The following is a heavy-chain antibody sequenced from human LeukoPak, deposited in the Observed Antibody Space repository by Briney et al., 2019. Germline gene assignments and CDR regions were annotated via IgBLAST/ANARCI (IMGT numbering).Heavy chain of an antibody. D-gene: IGHD6-6*01. V-gene: IGHV1-69*13. CDR2: IIPIFGTA. CDR3: ARDWGPIAARPNYYYGMDV. J-gene: IGHJ6*02. CDR1: GGTFSSYA. Sequence: SVKVSCKASGGTFSSYAISWVRQAPGQGLEWMGGIIPIFGTANYAQKFQGRVTITADESTSTACMELSSLRSEDTAVYYCARDWGPIAARPNYYYGMDVWGQGTTVTVSS.